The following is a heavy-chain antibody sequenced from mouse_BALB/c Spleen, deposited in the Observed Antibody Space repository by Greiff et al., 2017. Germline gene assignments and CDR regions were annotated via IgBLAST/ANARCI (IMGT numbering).Heavy chain of an antibody. D-gene: IGHD2-1*01. CDR3: ARDRGTTIPYFDY. V-gene: IGHV2-9*02. Sequence: VMLVESGPGLVAPSQSLSITCTVSGFSLTSYGVHWVRQPPGKGLEWLGVIWAGGSTNYNSALMSRLSISKDNSKSQVFLKMNSLQTDDTAMYYCARDRGTTIPYFDYWGQGTTLTVSS. CDR2: IWAGGST. J-gene: IGHJ2*01. CDR1: GFSLTSYG.